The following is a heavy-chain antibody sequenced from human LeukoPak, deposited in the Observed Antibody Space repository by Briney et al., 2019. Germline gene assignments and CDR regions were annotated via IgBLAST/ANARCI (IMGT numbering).Heavy chain of an antibody. V-gene: IGHV4-59*01. J-gene: IGHJ4*02. CDR3: ARGIADIVVVPAFDY. CDR1: GGSISSYY. D-gene: IGHD2-2*01. CDR2: IYYSGST. Sequence: PSETLSLTCTVSGGSISSYYWSWIRQPPGKGLEWIGYIYYSGSTNYNPSLKSRVTISVDTSKNQFSLKLSSVTAADTAVYYCARGIADIVVVPAFDYWGQGTLVTVSS.